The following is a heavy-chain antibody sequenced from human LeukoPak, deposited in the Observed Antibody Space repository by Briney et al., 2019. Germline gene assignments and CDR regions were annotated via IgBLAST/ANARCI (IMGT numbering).Heavy chain of an antibody. J-gene: IGHJ4*02. CDR1: GFTFSSYS. D-gene: IGHD2-2*01. CDR2: ISSSSSYI. V-gene: IGHV3-21*01. CDR3: ARDQDIVVVPAARIDY. Sequence: GGSLRLSCAASGFTFSSYSMNWVRQAPGKGLEWVSSISSSSSYIYYADSVKGRFTISRENAKNSLYLQMNSLRAEDTAVYYCARDQDIVVVPAARIDYWGQGTLVTVSS.